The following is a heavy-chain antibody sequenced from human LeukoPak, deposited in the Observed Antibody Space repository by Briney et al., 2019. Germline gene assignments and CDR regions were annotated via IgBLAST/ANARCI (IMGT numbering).Heavy chain of an antibody. CDR3: AREWRPTYSDFWSGYNEFDY. Sequence: GGSLRLSCAASGFTFSSYAMHWVRQAPGKGLEWVAVISYDGSNKYYADSVKGRFTISRDNSKNTLYLQMNSLRAEDTAVYYCAREWRPTYSDFWSGYNEFDYWGQGTLVTVSS. D-gene: IGHD3-3*01. V-gene: IGHV3-30-3*01. CDR2: ISYDGSNK. J-gene: IGHJ4*02. CDR1: GFTFSSYA.